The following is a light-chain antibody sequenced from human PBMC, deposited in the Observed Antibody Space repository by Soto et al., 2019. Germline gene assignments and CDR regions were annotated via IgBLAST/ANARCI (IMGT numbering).Light chain of an antibody. V-gene: IGKV3-11*01. CDR2: DST. CDR3: QQRNVWPPIT. J-gene: IGKJ5*01. Sequence: VLTQSPATLSLSPWERATLSCRASQSIHTSLAWYQQKSGKPPRLVIYDSTLRANGVPDRFGGSRSGTEFTLPINSLEPEDFAVYYCQQRNVWPPITFGQGTRLEIK. CDR1: QSIHTS.